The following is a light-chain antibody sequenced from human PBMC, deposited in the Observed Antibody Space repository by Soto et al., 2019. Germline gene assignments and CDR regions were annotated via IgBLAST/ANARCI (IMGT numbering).Light chain of an antibody. CDR3: QQSYSTLSIT. V-gene: IGKV1-39*01. CDR1: EIINRH. CDR2: AAS. J-gene: IGKJ5*01. Sequence: DIQMTQSPSSLSASVEDRVTITCRASEIINRHLNWYQQKPGKAPKLLIYAASSLQNGVPSRFSGSGSGTDFTLTISNLQPEDFATYYCQQSYSTLSITFGQGTRLEIK.